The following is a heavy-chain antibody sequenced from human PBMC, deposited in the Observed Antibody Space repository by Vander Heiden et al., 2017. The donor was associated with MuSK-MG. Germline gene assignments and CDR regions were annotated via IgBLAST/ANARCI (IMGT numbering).Heavy chain of an antibody. CDR1: GDSITTYY. CDR3: ARAVAGARGFHYFES. D-gene: IGHD6-19*01. Sequence: QVQLQESGPGLVKSSETLSLTCTVSGDSITTYYWNWIRQPPGKGLEWIGYFHHTGSTDYNPSLKSRVTISEDTSKRQFSLKVTSVTAADTAVYYCARAVAGARGFHYFESWGQGILVTVSS. V-gene: IGHV4-59*01. CDR2: FHHTGST. J-gene: IGHJ4*02.